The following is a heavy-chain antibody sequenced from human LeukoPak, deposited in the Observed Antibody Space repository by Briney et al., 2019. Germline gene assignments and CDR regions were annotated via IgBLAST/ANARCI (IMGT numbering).Heavy chain of an antibody. CDR3: AKDLLMSSGWYLFRAFDI. Sequence: GGTLRLSCAASGFTFSSYGVSWVRQAPGKGLERVSAISGSGGSTYYADSVKGRFTISRDNSKNTLYLQMNSLRAEDTAVYYCAKDLLMSSGWYLFRAFDIWGQGTMVTVSS. D-gene: IGHD6-19*01. J-gene: IGHJ3*02. CDR2: ISGSGGST. V-gene: IGHV3-23*01. CDR1: GFTFSSYG.